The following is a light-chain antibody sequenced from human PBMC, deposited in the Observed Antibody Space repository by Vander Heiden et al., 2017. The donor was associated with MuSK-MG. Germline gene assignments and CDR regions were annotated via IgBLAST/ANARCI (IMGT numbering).Light chain of an antibody. CDR2: GAS. V-gene: IGKV3-15*01. J-gene: IGKJ2*01. Sequence: EIVMTQSPATLSVSPGERATLSCRASQSVSSNLAWYQQKPGQAPRLLIYGASTRATGSPARFSGSGSGTEFTLTISSLQSEEFAVYYCQQYKNWHPPMYTFGQGTKLEIK. CDR1: QSVSSN. CDR3: QQYKNWHPPMYT.